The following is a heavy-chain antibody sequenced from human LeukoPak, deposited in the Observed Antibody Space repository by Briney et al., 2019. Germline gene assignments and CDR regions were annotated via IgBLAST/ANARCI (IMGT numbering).Heavy chain of an antibody. D-gene: IGHD3-22*01. CDR2: ISSSGSTA. V-gene: IGHV3-48*03. Sequence: GGSLRLSCAASGFTFSSYEMNWVRQAPGKGLEWVSYISSSGSTAHYADSVKGRFTISRDNAKNSLYLQMNSLRAEDTAVYYCARDNYDSGGYYFDWGQGTLVTVSS. J-gene: IGHJ4*02. CDR3: ARDNYDSGGYYFD. CDR1: GFTFSSYE.